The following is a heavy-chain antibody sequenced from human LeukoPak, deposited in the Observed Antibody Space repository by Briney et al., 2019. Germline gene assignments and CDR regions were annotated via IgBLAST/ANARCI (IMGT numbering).Heavy chain of an antibody. V-gene: IGHV3-74*01. CDR1: GFTFSSYW. CDR2: INTDGSST. J-gene: IGHJ4*02. CDR3: AREDGSGGPFDY. Sequence: GSLRLSCAASGFTFSSYWMHWVRQAPGKGLVWVSRINTDGSSTSYADSVKGRFTISRDNAKNTLYLQMNSLRAEDTAVYYCAREDGSGGPFDYWGQGTLVPVSS. D-gene: IGHD6-19*01.